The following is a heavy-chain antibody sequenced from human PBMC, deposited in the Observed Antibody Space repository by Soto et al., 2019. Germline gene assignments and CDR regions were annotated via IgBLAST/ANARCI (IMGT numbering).Heavy chain of an antibody. V-gene: IGHV4-30-2*01. Sequence: QLQLQESGSGLVKPSQTLSLTCAVSGGSISSGGYSWSWIRQPPGKGVEWVGYIYHSGSTYYNPSLKRRVTISVDRSKNQFSLKLSSVTAADTAVYYWAAGGGLPRYYWGQGTLVTVSS. CDR2: IYHSGST. D-gene: IGHD5-12*01. J-gene: IGHJ4*02. CDR1: GGSISSGGYS. CDR3: AAGGGLPRYY.